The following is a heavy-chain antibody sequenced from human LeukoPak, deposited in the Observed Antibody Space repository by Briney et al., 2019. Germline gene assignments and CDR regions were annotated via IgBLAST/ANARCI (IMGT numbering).Heavy chain of an antibody. CDR3: ASLNPQRGAFDI. CDR2: IYTSGST. J-gene: IGHJ3*02. CDR1: GGSISSYY. Sequence: PSETLSLTCAVSGGSISSYYWSWIRQPAGKGLEWIGRIYTSGSTNYNPSLKSRVTMSVDTSKNQFSLNLHSVTAADTAVYYCASLNPQRGAFDIWGQGTMVTVSS. D-gene: IGHD2-2*01. V-gene: IGHV4-4*07.